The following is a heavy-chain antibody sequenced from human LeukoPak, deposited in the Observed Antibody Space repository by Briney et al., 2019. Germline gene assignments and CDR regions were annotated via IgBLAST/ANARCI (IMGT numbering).Heavy chain of an antibody. CDR2: ISSSSSYI. Sequence: GGSLRLSCAASGFTFSSYSMNWVRQAPGKGLEWVSSISSSSSYIYYADSVKGRFTISRDNAKNSLYLQMNSLRAEDTAVYYCAKDGPQRQEYYYHLFGVRGAFDIWGQGTMVTVSS. CDR3: AKDGPQRQEYYYHLFGVRGAFDI. CDR1: GFTFSSYS. J-gene: IGHJ3*02. D-gene: IGHD3-22*01. V-gene: IGHV3-21*01.